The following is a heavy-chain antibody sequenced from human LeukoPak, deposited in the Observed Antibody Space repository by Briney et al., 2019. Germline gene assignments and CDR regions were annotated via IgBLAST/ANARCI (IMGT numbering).Heavy chain of an antibody. D-gene: IGHD4-11*01. CDR3: ARGDYSNSYYFDY. CDR2: INHSGST. CDR1: GGSFRGYY. Sequence: SEALSLTCAVYGGSFRGYYWSWIRQPPGKGLEWIGEINHSGSTNYNPSLKSRVTISVDTSKNQFSLKLSSVTAADTAVYYCARGDYSNSYYFDYWGQGTLVTVSS. V-gene: IGHV4-34*01. J-gene: IGHJ4*02.